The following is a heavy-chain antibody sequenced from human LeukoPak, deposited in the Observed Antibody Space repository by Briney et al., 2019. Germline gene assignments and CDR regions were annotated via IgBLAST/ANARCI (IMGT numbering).Heavy chain of an antibody. V-gene: IGHV1-2*06. CDR3: ARDSPIVVVVAATDAFDI. J-gene: IGHJ3*02. CDR2: INPNSGGT. CDR1: GYTFTGYY. D-gene: IGHD2-15*01. Sequence: ASVKVSCKASGYTFTGYYMHWVRQPPGQGLEWMGRINPNSGGTNYAQKFQGRVTMTSYTSISTAYMELSRLRSDDTAVYYCARDSPIVVVVAATDAFDIWGQGTMVTVSS.